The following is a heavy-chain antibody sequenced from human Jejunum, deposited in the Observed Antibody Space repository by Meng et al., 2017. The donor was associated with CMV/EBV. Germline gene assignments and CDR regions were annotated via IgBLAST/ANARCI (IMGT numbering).Heavy chain of an antibody. J-gene: IGHJ5*02. CDR1: TFSDST. V-gene: IGHV3-73*01. CDR3: AKDLDIGVAADWFDP. CDR2: IRNKANNYAT. D-gene: IGHD6-19*01. Sequence: TFSDSTMHWVRKASGKGLEWVGHIRNKANNYATAYAASVKGRFTISRDDSSSTTYLQLSSVKADDTAVYYCAKDLDIGVAADWFDPWGQGILVTVSS.